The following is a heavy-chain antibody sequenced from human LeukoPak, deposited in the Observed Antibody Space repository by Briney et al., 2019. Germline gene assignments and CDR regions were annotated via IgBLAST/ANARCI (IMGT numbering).Heavy chain of an antibody. CDR2: ISGSGGST. Sequence: PGGSLRLSCAASGFIFRSYGMSWVRQAPGKGLECVSVISGSGGSTNYADSVKGRLTISRDNSKNTLYLQMNSLRAEDTAVYYCAKARGDSYGHFQYWGQGILVTVSS. J-gene: IGHJ4*02. D-gene: IGHD5-18*01. CDR3: AKARGDSYGHFQY. V-gene: IGHV3-23*01. CDR1: GFIFRSYG.